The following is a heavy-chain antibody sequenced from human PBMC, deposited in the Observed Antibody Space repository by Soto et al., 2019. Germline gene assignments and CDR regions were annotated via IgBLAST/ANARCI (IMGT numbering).Heavy chain of an antibody. J-gene: IGHJ6*02. CDR1: GGSISSGGYY. D-gene: IGHD2-21*01. CDR3: AASCVGCGGFNYYGMDV. V-gene: IGHV4-31*03. CDR2: IYYSGST. Sequence: SETLSLTCTVSGGSISSGGYYWSWIRQHPGKGLEWIGYIYYSGSTYYNPSLKSRVTISVDTSKNQFSLKLSSVTTADTAVYYCAASCVGCGGFNYYGMDVWGQGTTVTVSS.